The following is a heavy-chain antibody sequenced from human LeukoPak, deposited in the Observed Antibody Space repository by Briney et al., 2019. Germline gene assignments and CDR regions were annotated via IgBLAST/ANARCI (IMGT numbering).Heavy chain of an antibody. Sequence: ASVKVSCKASGYTFTSYGISWVRQAPGQGLEWMGWISAYNGDTNYAQKLQGRVTITTDTSTSTAYMELRSLRSDDTAVYYCARDRYYDILTGYYYFDYWGQGTLVTVSS. J-gene: IGHJ4*02. D-gene: IGHD3-9*01. CDR2: ISAYNGDT. V-gene: IGHV1-18*01. CDR1: GYTFTSYG. CDR3: ARDRYYDILTGYYYFDY.